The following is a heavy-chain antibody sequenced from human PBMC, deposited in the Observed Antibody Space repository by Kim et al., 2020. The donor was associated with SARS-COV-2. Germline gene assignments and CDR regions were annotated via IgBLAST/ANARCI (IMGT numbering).Heavy chain of an antibody. Sequence: SVKVSCKASGFTFTSSAVQWVRQARGQCLEWIGWIVVGSGNTNYAQKFQERVTITRDMSTSTAYMELSSLRSEDTAVYYCAADSPGIAAAGTNRQYYYYGMDVWGQGTTVTVSS. D-gene: IGHD6-13*01. CDR2: IVVGSGNT. CDR1: GFTFTSSA. V-gene: IGHV1-58*01. CDR3: AADSPGIAAAGTNRQYYYYGMDV. J-gene: IGHJ6*02.